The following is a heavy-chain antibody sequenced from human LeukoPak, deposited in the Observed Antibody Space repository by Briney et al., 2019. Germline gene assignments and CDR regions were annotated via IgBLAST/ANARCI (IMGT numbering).Heavy chain of an antibody. CDR2: ISGSGGST. J-gene: IGHJ6*03. V-gene: IGHV3-23*01. D-gene: IGHD3-16*01. CDR3: AKDGPGGGYYYYYMDV. Sequence: GGSLRLSCAASGFTFSSYAMSWVRQAPGKGLEWVSAISGSGGSTYYADSVKGRFTISRDNSKNTLYLQMNSLRAEDTAVYYCAKDGPGGGYYYYYMDVWGKGTTVTVSS. CDR1: GFTFSSYA.